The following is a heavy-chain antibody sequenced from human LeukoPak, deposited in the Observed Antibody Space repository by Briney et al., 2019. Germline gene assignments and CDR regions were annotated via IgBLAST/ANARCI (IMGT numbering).Heavy chain of an antibody. CDR3: ARDAQGTTGLAFDL. D-gene: IGHD2-8*02. CDR2: IKHDGSER. CDR1: GFTFSIYW. V-gene: IGHV3-7*01. J-gene: IGHJ3*01. Sequence: GGSLRLSCAASGFTFSIYWMNWVRQTPGKWLEWVAIIKHDGSERFYVDSVKGRFTVSRDYAKNSLYLQMNSLRAEDSAVYYCARDAQGTTGLAFDLWGQGTMVTVSS.